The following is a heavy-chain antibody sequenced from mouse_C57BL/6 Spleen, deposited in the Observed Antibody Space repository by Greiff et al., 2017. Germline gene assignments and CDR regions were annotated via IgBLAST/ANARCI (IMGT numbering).Heavy chain of an antibody. CDR2: ILPGSGST. J-gene: IGHJ3*01. V-gene: IGHV1-9*01. Sequence: QVQLQQSGAELMKPGASVKLSCKATGYTFTGYWIEWVKQRPGHGLEWIGEILPGSGSTNYNEKFKGKATFTADTSSNTAYMQRCSLTTEDSAIYYCARNRYGSSFAYWGQGTLVTVSA. CDR1: GYTFTGYW. D-gene: IGHD1-1*01. CDR3: ARNRYGSSFAY.